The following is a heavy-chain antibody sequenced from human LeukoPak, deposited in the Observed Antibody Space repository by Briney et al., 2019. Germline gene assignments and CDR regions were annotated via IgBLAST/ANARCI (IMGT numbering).Heavy chain of an antibody. D-gene: IGHD2-21*02. CDR2: ISYAGSNK. J-gene: IGHJ4*02. CDR3: ARSDYCGGDCYSSLSNY. CDR1: GFTFSSYG. V-gene: IGHV3-30*03. Sequence: GGSLRLSCAASGFTFSSYGMHWVRQAPGKGPEWVAVISYAGSNKYYADSVKGRFTISRDNSKNTLYLQMNSLRVEDTAVYYCARSDYCGGDCYSSLSNYWGQGTLVTVSS.